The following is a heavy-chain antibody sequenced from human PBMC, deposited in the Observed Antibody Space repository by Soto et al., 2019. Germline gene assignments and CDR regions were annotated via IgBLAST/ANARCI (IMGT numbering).Heavy chain of an antibody. Sequence: GGSLRLSCAASGFTFSDYQMSWIRQAPGKGLEWVSYISSSGDITYYADSVKGRFTNSRDNAKNSLYLQMNSLRAEDTAVYYCARDLGYYASSGYFDYWGQGTQVTVSS. CDR1: GFTFSDYQ. J-gene: IGHJ4*02. V-gene: IGHV3-11*01. D-gene: IGHD3-22*01. CDR3: ARDLGYYASSGYFDY. CDR2: ISSSGDIT.